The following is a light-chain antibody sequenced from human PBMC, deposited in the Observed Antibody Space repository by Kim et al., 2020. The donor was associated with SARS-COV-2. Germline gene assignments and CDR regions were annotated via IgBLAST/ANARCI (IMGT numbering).Light chain of an antibody. J-gene: IGKJ1*01. Sequence: ASVGGRVTITCRASQGISSSLARYQQSPGKAPKLLIYAASALQSGVPSRFSGSGSGTGFTLTISSLLPEDVATYYCQKYDSAPWTFGQGTKVDIK. CDR2: AAS. V-gene: IGKV1-27*01. CDR1: QGISSS. CDR3: QKYDSAPWT.